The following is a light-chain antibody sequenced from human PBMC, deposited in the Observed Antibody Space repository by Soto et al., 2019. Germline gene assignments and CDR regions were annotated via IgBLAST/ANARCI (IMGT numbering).Light chain of an antibody. V-gene: IGLV2-14*01. CDR2: EVS. CDR1: SSDVGGYNH. J-gene: IGLJ3*02. CDR3: NSYTNTDTFWV. Sequence: SALTQPASVSGSPGQSITISCTGTSSDVGGYNHVSWYQQHSGKVPKVIIYEVSNRPSGVSDRFSGSKSGNTASLTISGLQPEDEADYYCNSYTNTDTFWVFGGGTKLTVL.